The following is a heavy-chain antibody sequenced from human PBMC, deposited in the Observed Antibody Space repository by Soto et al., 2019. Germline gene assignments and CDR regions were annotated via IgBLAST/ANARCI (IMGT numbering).Heavy chain of an antibody. CDR2: FNPTSGGT. CDR3: ARGYCSSNGCSDYFDY. D-gene: IGHD2-2*01. CDR1: GYTFSGRY. Sequence: ASVKVSCKASGYTFSGRYLHWVRQAPGQGLEWMALFNPTSGGTNYAQKFQGRVTMTWDTSISTAYMEMSSLKSDDTAIYYCARGYCSSNGCSDYFDYWGQGTLVTVSS. J-gene: IGHJ4*02. V-gene: IGHV1-2*02.